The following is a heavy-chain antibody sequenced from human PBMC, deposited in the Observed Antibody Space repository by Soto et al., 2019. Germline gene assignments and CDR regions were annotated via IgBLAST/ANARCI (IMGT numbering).Heavy chain of an antibody. CDR2: ISGSGGST. D-gene: IGHD3-3*01. V-gene: IGHV3-23*01. J-gene: IGHJ4*02. CDR3: AKYSSITIFGVAIDY. Sequence: GGSLRLSCAASGFNFSSYAMSWVRQAPGKGLEWVSAISGSGGSTYYADSVKGRFTISRDNSKNTLYLQMNSLRAEDTAVYYCAKYSSITIFGVAIDYWGQGTLVTVSS. CDR1: GFNFSSYA.